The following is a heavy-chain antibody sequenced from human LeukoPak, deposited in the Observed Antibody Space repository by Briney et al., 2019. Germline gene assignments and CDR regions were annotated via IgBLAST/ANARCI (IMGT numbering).Heavy chain of an antibody. Sequence: SGPTLVKPXQTLTLTCTFSGFSLSTSGVGVSWIRQPPGKALEWLALIFWDDDKRYSPSLKSRLTITKDTSKNQVVLTMTNMDPVDTATYYCAHSKDPVTPFDYWGQGTLVTVSS. CDR2: IFWDDDK. V-gene: IGHV2-5*02. CDR1: GFSLSTSGVG. D-gene: IGHD3-16*01. J-gene: IGHJ4*02. CDR3: AHSKDPVTPFDY.